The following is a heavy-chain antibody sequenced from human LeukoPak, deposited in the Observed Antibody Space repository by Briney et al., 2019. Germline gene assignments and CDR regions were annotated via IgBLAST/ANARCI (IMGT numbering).Heavy chain of an antibody. CDR2: ISGRGGST. D-gene: IGHD2-15*01. Sequence: GGSRRLSCAASGFTFSSYAMSWVRQAAGEVREWVSAISGRGGSTYYGGSLEGRFTISRDNSKNTLYLQMGSLRAEDMAVYYCAREACSGGSCYSDYWGQGTLVTVSS. J-gene: IGHJ4*02. V-gene: IGHV3-23*01. CDR1: GFTFSSYA. CDR3: AREACSGGSCYSDY.